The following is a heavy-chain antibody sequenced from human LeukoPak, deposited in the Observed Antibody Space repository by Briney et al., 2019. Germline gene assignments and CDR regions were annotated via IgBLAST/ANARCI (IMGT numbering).Heavy chain of an antibody. Sequence: GASVKVSCKASGYTLTGYYMLWVRQAPGQGLEWMGWINPNSGGTNYAKKFQGRVTMTRDTSISTAYMELSRLRSDDTAVYYCARDSGEVVVVPAAPFDPWGQGTLVTVSS. J-gene: IGHJ5*02. CDR3: ARDSGEVVVVPAAPFDP. D-gene: IGHD2-2*01. V-gene: IGHV1-2*02. CDR2: INPNSGGT. CDR1: GYTLTGYY.